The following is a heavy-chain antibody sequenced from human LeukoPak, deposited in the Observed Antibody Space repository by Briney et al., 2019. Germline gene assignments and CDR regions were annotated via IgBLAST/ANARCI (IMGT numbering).Heavy chain of an antibody. D-gene: IGHD3-10*01. CDR2: ISYDGSNK. V-gene: IGHV3-30*04. J-gene: IGHJ4*02. CDR3: ARDWLWFGELLTY. CDR1: GFTFSSYA. Sequence: GGSLRLSCAASGFTFSSYAMHWVRQAPGKGLEWVAVISYDGSNKYYADSVKGRFTISRDNAKNSLYLQMNSLRAEDTAVYYCARDWLWFGELLTYWGQGTLVTVSS.